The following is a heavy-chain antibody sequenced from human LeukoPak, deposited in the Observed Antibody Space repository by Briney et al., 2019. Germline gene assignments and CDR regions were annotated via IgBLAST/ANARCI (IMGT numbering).Heavy chain of an antibody. Sequence: SSETLSLTCAVYGGSFSGYYWSWIRQPPGKGLEWIGEINHSGSTNYNPSLKSRVTISVDTSKNQFSLKLSSVTAADTAVYYCARASYDFDYWGQGTLVTVPS. CDR3: ARASYDFDY. V-gene: IGHV4-34*01. CDR1: GGSFSGYY. D-gene: IGHD3-16*01. CDR2: INHSGST. J-gene: IGHJ4*02.